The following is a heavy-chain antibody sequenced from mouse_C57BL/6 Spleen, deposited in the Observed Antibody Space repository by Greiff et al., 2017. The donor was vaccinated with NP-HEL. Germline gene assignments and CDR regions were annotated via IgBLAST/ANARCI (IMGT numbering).Heavy chain of an antibody. CDR3: AIYGSSYEGY. CDR1: GYTFTSYW. D-gene: IGHD1-1*01. Sequence: VKLQQPGAELVKPGASVKLSCKASGYTFTSYWMHWVKQRPGQGLEWIGMIHPNSGSTNYNEKFKSKATLTVDKSSSTAYMQLSSLTSEDSAVYYCAIYGSSYEGYWGQGTTLTVSS. CDR2: IHPNSGST. J-gene: IGHJ2*01. V-gene: IGHV1-64*01.